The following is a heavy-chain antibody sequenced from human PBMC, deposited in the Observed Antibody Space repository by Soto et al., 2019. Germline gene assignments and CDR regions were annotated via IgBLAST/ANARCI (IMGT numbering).Heavy chain of an antibody. CDR1: GGSISSGGYY. J-gene: IGHJ5*02. CDR2: IYYSGST. D-gene: IGHD2-2*01. Sequence: SETLSLTCTVSGGSISSGGYYWSWIRQHPGKGLEWIGYIYYSGSTYYNPSLKSRVTISVDTSKNQFSLKLSSVTAADTAVYYCARLVVVPADNGGGWFDPWGQGTLVTVSS. V-gene: IGHV4-31*03. CDR3: ARLVVVPADNGGGWFDP.